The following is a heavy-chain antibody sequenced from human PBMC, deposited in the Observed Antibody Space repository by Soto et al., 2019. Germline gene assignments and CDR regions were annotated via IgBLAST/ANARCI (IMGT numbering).Heavy chain of an antibody. CDR3: AKHPYYDSSGSWFDP. CDR2: ISGSGGST. D-gene: IGHD3-22*01. J-gene: IGHJ5*02. V-gene: IGHV3-23*01. Sequence: GGSLRLSCAASGFTFSSYAMSWVRQAPGKGLEWVSAISGSGGSTYYADSVKGRFTISRDNSKNTLYLQMNSLRAKDTAVYYCAKHPYYDSSGSWFDPWGQGTLVTVSS. CDR1: GFTFSSYA.